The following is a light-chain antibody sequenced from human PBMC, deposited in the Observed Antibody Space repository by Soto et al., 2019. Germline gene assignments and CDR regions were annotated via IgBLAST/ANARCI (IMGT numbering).Light chain of an antibody. CDR1: QTVRSN. V-gene: IGKV3D-15*01. J-gene: IGKJ1*01. CDR3: QQYYDWPPWT. CDR2: YAS. Sequence: EIVMTQSPVTLSVSPGERATLSCRASQTVRSNLAWYQQKPGQAPRLLIHYASTRAAGVPARFSGSGYGTEFTLTISSLQSEDSAVYFCQQYYDWPPWTFGQGTKVDI.